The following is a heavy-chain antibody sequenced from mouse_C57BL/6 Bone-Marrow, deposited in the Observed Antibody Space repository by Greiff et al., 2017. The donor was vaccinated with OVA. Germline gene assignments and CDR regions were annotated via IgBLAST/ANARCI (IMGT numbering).Heavy chain of an antibody. V-gene: IGHV1-22*01. CDR1: GYTFTDYN. CDR2: INPNNGGT. Sequence: EVKLMESGPELVKPGASVKMSCKASGYTFTDYNMHWVKQSHGKSLEWIGYINPNNGGTSYNQKFKGKATLTVNKSSSTAYMELRSLTSEDSAVYYCARRSILRSYFDYWGQGTTLTVSS. CDR3: ARRSILRSYFDY. J-gene: IGHJ2*01. D-gene: IGHD1-1*01.